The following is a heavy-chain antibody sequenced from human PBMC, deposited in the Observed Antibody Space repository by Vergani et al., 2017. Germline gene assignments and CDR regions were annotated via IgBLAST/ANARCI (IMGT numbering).Heavy chain of an antibody. Sequence: QVQLVQSGAEVKKPGASVKVSCKASGYTFTGYYMHWVRQAPGQGLEWMGWINPNSGGTNYAQKFQGRVTMTRDTSISTAYMELSRLRSDDTAVYYCASNSDYDFWSGPKNWFDPWGQGTLVTVSS. D-gene: IGHD3-3*01. J-gene: IGHJ5*02. CDR2: INPNSGGT. CDR3: ASNSDYDFWSGPKNWFDP. CDR1: GYTFTGYY. V-gene: IGHV1-2*02.